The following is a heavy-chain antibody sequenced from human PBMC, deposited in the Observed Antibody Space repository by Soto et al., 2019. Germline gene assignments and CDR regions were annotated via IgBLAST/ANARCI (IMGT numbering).Heavy chain of an antibody. V-gene: IGHV1-3*01. J-gene: IGHJ4*02. CDR1: GYTFTSYA. CDR3: AGVYGDYWAYYFDY. CDR2: INAGNGNT. D-gene: IGHD4-17*01. Sequence: ASAKVSCKASGYTFTSYAMHWVRQAPGQRLEWMGWINAGNGNTKYSQKFQGRVTITRDTSASTAYMELSSLRSEDTAVYYCAGVYGDYWAYYFDYWGQGTLVTVSS.